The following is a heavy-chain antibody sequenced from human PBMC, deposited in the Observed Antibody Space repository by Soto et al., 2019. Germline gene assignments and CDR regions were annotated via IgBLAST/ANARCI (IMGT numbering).Heavy chain of an antibody. V-gene: IGHV1-69*01. J-gene: IGHJ4*02. CDR1: GGIFSTYA. CDR3: ARDPDDYGSGSYYNRIGF. Sequence: QVQLVPSGAEVKKPGSSVKVSCKASGGIFSTYAISWLRQAPGQGIEWMGGIIPIFGTPNYAQRFQGRVTITADEATSTAYMELIRLRAEDTAVYYCARDPDDYGSGSYYNRIGFGGQGPLFSVSS. CDR2: IIPIFGTP. D-gene: IGHD3-10*01.